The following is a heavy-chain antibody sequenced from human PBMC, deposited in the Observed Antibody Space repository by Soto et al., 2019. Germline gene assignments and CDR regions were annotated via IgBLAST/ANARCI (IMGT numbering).Heavy chain of an antibody. CDR1: GGSISSYY. Sequence: KSSETLSLTCTVSGGSISSYYWSWIRQPPGKGLEWIGYIYYSGSTNYNPSLKSRVTISVDTSKNQFSLKLSSVTAADTAVYYCARDRGDYGDSPFDYWGQGTLVTVSS. J-gene: IGHJ4*02. CDR2: IYYSGST. D-gene: IGHD4-17*01. CDR3: ARDRGDYGDSPFDY. V-gene: IGHV4-59*01.